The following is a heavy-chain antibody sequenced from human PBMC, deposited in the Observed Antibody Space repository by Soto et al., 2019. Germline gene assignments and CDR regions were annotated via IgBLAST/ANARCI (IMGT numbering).Heavy chain of an antibody. CDR3: AKRSGYDPYFDY. Sequence: GGSLRLSCAASGFTFSSYAMSWVRQAPGKGLEWVSAISGSGGSTYYANSVKGRFTISRDNSKNTLYLQMNGLRAEDTAVYYCAKRSGYDPYFDYWGQGTLVTVSS. D-gene: IGHD5-12*01. V-gene: IGHV3-23*01. CDR2: ISGSGGST. J-gene: IGHJ4*02. CDR1: GFTFSSYA.